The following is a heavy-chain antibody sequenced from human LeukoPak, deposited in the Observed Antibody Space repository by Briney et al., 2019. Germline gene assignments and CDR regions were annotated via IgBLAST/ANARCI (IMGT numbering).Heavy chain of an antibody. J-gene: IGHJ4*02. CDR3: ATLSGSPHPPLDY. Sequence: SETLSLTCTVSVGSISSSSYYWGWVRQPPGKGLGWIGSIYYCGSTYYNPSLKSRVTISVDTSKNQFSPKLSSVTAADTAVYYCATLSGSPHPPLDYWGQGTLVTVSS. D-gene: IGHD1-26*01. CDR1: VGSISSSSYY. V-gene: IGHV4-39*01. CDR2: IYYCGST.